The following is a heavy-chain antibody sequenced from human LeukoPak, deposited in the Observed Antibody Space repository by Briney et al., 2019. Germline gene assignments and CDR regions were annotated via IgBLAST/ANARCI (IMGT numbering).Heavy chain of an antibody. CDR3: AREKKRDSSSWYGGLNWFDP. J-gene: IGHJ5*02. D-gene: IGHD6-13*01. CDR2: ISSSSSYI. Sequence: PGGSLTLSCAASGFTFSSYSMNWVRQAPGKGLEWVSSISSSSSYIYYADSVKGRFTISRDNAKNSLYLQKNSLRAENTAVYYCAREKKRDSSSWYGGLNWFDPWGQGTLVTVSS. CDR1: GFTFSSYS. V-gene: IGHV3-21*01.